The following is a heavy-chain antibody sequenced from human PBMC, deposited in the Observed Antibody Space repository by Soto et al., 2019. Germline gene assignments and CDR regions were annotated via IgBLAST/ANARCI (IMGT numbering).Heavy chain of an antibody. D-gene: IGHD6-6*01. CDR2: IIPILGIA. V-gene: IGHV1-69*02. Sequence: QVQLVQSGAEVKKPGSSVKVSCKASGGTFSSYTISWVRQAPGQGLEWMGRIIPILGIANYAQKFQGRVTITADKSTSTAYMELSSLRSEDTAVYYCARGIYSGSPYDYWGQGTLVTVSS. CDR1: GGTFSSYT. CDR3: ARGIYSGSPYDY. J-gene: IGHJ4*02.